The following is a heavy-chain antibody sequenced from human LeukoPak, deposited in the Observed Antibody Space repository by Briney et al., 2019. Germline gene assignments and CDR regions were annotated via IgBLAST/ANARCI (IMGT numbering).Heavy chain of an antibody. D-gene: IGHD1-26*01. CDR3: VRLSWELGDGGVT. J-gene: IGHJ5*02. Sequence: GGSLRLSCAASGFTFSSYWMHWVRQAPGKGLVWISRINSDGSSTSYADSVKGRFTISRDNAKNTLYLQMNSLRAEDTAVYYCVRLSWELGDGGVTWGQGTLVTVSS. CDR1: GFTFSSYW. V-gene: IGHV3-74*01. CDR2: INSDGSST.